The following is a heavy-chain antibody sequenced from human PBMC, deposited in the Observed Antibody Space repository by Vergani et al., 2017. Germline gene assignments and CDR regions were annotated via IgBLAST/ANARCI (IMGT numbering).Heavy chain of an antibody. V-gene: IGHV3-66*02. D-gene: IGHD3-22*01. CDR2: LYGGGGA. Sequence: EVQLVESGGGLVQPGESLKLSCAASGFSVSNTYMSWVRQVPEKGLEWVSVLYGGGGAHYADSVKGRFTISRDNSKNLLFLQMNSLRVEDTVIYYCTRDSHYSDSSGLHDVFDIWGQGTMVAVSS. J-gene: IGHJ3*02. CDR3: TRDSHYSDSSGLHDVFDI. CDR1: GFSVSNTY.